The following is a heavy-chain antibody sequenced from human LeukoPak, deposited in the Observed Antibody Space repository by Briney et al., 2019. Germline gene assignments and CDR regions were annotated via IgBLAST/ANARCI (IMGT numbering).Heavy chain of an antibody. J-gene: IGHJ4*02. CDR2: FDSEDGET. V-gene: IGHV1-24*01. CDR3: ATVSRGYYDSSGYPFDY. Sequence: GASVKVSCKVSGYTLTELAMHWVRQAPGKGLEWMGGFDSEDGETIYAQKFQGRVTMTEDTSTDTAYMELSSLRSEDTAVYYCATVSRGYYDSSGYPFDYWGQGTLVTVSS. CDR1: GYTLTELA. D-gene: IGHD3-22*01.